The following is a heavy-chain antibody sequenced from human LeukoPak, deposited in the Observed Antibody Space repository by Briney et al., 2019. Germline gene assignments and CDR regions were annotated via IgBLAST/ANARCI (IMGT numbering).Heavy chain of an antibody. D-gene: IGHD6-19*01. V-gene: IGHV4-59*08. Sequence: SETLSLTCTVSGGSISSYYWSWIRQPPGKGLEWIGYIYYSGSTNYNPSLKSRVTISVDTSKNQFSLKLSSVTAADTAVYYCARHRIPLYSSGWFTNWFDPWGQGTLVTVSP. CDR2: IYYSGST. CDR1: GGSISSYY. CDR3: ARHRIPLYSSGWFTNWFDP. J-gene: IGHJ5*02.